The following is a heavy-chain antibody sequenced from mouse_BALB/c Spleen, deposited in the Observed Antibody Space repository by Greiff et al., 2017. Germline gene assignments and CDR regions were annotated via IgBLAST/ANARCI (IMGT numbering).Heavy chain of an antibody. D-gene: IGHD2-1*01. V-gene: IGHV1-69*02. CDR2: IDPSDSET. CDR3: ARCGNYPYYFDY. J-gene: IGHJ2*01. Sequence: QVQLQQPGAELVKPGAPVKLSCKASGYTFTSYWMNWVKQRPGRGLEWIGRIDPSDSETHYNQKFKDKATLTVDKSSSTAYIQLSSLTSEDSAVYYCARCGNYPYYFDYWGQGTTLTVSS. CDR1: GYTFTSYW.